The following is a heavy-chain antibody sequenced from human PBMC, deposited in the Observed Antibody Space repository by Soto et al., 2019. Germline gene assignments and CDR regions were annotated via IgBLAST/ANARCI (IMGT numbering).Heavy chain of an antibody. D-gene: IGHD3-10*01. J-gene: IGHJ5*02. CDR1: GYTFTSYG. V-gene: IGHV1-18*01. CDR2: ISAYNGNT. Sequence: ASVKVSCKASGYTFTSYGISWVRQAPGQGLEWMGWISAYNGNTNYAQKLQGRVTMTTDTSTSTAYMELRSLRSDDTAVYYCARDFLPMVRGNWFDPWGQGTLVTVSS. CDR3: ARDFLPMVRGNWFDP.